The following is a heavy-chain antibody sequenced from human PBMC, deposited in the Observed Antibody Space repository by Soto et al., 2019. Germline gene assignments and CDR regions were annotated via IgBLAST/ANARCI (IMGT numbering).Heavy chain of an antibody. CDR1: GFTFSSYA. D-gene: IGHD2-21*02. Sequence: GGSLRLSCAASGFTFSSYAMSWVRQAPGKGLEWVSAISGSGGSTYYADSVKGRFTISRDNSKNTLYLQMNNLRAEDTAVYYCARTPLVVTNYFDYWGQGTLVTVSS. CDR2: ISGSGGST. J-gene: IGHJ4*02. CDR3: ARTPLVVTNYFDY. V-gene: IGHV3-23*01.